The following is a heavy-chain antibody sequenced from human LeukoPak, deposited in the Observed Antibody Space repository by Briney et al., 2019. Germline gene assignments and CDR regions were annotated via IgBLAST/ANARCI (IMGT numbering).Heavy chain of an antibody. CDR1: GFTSSSYA. D-gene: IGHD4-23*01. V-gene: IGHV3-23*01. CDR3: AKYTAVGVRWFDP. Sequence: GGSLRLSCAASGFTSSSYAMCWVRQAPGKGLEWVSAMSGSGGSIYYADSVKGRFTISRDNSKNTLYLQMNSLRAEDTAVYYCAKYTAVGVRWFDPWGQGTLVTVSS. J-gene: IGHJ5*02. CDR2: MSGSGGSI.